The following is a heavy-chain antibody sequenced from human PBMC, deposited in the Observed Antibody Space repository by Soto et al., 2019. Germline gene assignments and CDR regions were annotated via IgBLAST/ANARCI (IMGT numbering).Heavy chain of an antibody. D-gene: IGHD3-10*01. Sequence: QVQLVQSGAEVKKPGASVKVSCKASGYTFTSYDINWVRQATGQGLEWMGWMNPNSGNTGYAQKFQGRVTXXRXTXXSTAYMELSSLRSEDTAVYYCASGANYGSDLGVDPWGQGTLVTVSS. V-gene: IGHV1-8*01. CDR2: MNPNSGNT. CDR1: GYTFTSYD. CDR3: ASGANYGSDLGVDP. J-gene: IGHJ5*02.